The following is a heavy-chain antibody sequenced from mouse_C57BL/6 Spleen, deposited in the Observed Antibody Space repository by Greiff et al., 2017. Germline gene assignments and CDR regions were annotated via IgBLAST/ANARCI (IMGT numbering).Heavy chain of an antibody. CDR1: GYSFTGYY. J-gene: IGHJ1*03. Sequence: VQLQESGPELVKPGASVKISCKASGYSFTGYYMHWVKQSPEQSLEWIGEINPSTGGTTYNKKFKAKATLTVDKSSSTAYMQLKSLTSEDSAVYSCERSNPLRGSSHWYFDVWGKGTTLTVSS. V-gene: IGHV1-42*01. CDR2: INPSTGGT. CDR3: ERSNPLRGSSHWYFDV. D-gene: IGHD1-1*01.